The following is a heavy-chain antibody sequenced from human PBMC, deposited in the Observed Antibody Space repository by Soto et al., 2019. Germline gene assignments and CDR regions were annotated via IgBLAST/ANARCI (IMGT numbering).Heavy chain of an antibody. CDR1: GGTFSSYA. D-gene: IGHD5-12*01. V-gene: IGHV1-69*06. Sequence: QVQLVQSGAEVKKPGSSVKVSCKASGGTFSSYAISWVRQAPGQALEWMGGIIPIFGTANYAQKFQGRVTITADKSTSTAYMELSSLRSEDTDVYYCARLRGYSGYDYPYYFDYWGQGTLVTVSS. CDR3: ARLRGYSGYDYPYYFDY. J-gene: IGHJ4*02. CDR2: IIPIFGTA.